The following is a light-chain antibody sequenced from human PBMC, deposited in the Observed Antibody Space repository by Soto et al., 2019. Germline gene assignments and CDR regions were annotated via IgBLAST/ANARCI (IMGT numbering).Light chain of an antibody. CDR2: GAS. CDR3: HQCGNSWWT. J-gene: IGKJ1*01. V-gene: IGKV3-20*01. Sequence: EIVLTQSPGTLSLSPGERATLSCRASQTVSSTYLVWYQQKPGQAPRLLIYGASSRAPGVSDRFSGSGSGTDVTVTISRLEPEDCAVYYCHQCGNSWWTFGQGTKVEIK. CDR1: QTVSSTY.